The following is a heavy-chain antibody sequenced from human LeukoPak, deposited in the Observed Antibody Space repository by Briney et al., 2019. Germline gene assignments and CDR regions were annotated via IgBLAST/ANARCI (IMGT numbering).Heavy chain of an antibody. CDR2: IYYTGTT. J-gene: IGHJ3*01. CDR1: GGSISSDC. CDR3: ARIPYYYDSTVPRWAFDV. Sequence: PSETLSLTCIVSGGSISSDCWGWVRQPPGKGLEWVASIYYTGTTYYNPSLKSRLTISVDTSKSQFSLGLSSVTAADTAVYYCARIPYYYDSTVPRWAFDVWDQGTMVTVSS. V-gene: IGHV4-39*01. D-gene: IGHD3-22*01.